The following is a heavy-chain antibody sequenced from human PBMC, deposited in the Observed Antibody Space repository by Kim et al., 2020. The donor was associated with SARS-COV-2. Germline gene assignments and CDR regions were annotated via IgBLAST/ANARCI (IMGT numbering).Heavy chain of an antibody. D-gene: IGHD2-15*01. Sequence: SETLSLTCAVSGGSISSSNWWSWVRQPPGKGLEWIGEIYHSGSTNYNPSLKSRVTISVDKSKNQFSLKLSSVTATDTAVYYCARVVVAATPGMDVWGQGTTVTVTS. J-gene: IGHJ6*02. V-gene: IGHV4-4*02. CDR3: ARVVVAATPGMDV. CDR2: IYHSGST. CDR1: GGSISSSNW.